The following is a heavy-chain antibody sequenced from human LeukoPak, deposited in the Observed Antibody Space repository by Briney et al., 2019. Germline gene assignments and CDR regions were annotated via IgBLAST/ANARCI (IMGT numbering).Heavy chain of an antibody. J-gene: IGHJ4*02. Sequence: ASVKVSCKASGYTFTSYVINWVRQATGQGPEWMGWMNPNSGNTGYAQKFRGRVSITRNTSISTAYMELSSLVSEDTAVYYCARLGELSSDDYWGQGTLVTVSS. V-gene: IGHV1-8*03. CDR3: ARLGELSSDDY. D-gene: IGHD3-16*02. CDR1: GYTFTSYV. CDR2: MNPNSGNT.